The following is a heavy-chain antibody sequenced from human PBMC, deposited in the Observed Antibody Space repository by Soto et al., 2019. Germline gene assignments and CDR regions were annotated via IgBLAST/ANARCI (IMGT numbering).Heavy chain of an antibody. Sequence: QVQLVQSGAEVKKPGSSVKVSCKASGGTFSSYAISWVRQAPGQGLEWMGGIIPIFGTANYAQKFQGRVTITADESTRTAYMGLRRLRSYDTGVYYCASYYDSSCYYYQPPLVWGQGNTGTGSS. V-gene: IGHV1-69*01. D-gene: IGHD3-22*01. CDR2: IIPIFGTA. CDR1: GGTFSSYA. CDR3: ASYYDSSCYYYQPPLV. J-gene: IGHJ6*02.